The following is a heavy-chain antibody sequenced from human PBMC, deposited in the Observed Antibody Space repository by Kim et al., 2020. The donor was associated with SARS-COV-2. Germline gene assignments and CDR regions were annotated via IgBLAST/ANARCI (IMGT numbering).Heavy chain of an antibody. Sequence: GGSLRLSCAASGFTFSSFAMGWVHQAPGKGLEWVSGISATGGPTDYADSVTGRFTISRDNSKNTVYLQVNSLRVEDTAVYNCARDWGFCARGYFDYWGQG. J-gene: IGHJ4*02. CDR3: ARDWGFCARGYFDY. CDR1: GFTFSSFA. CDR2: ISATGGPT. V-gene: IGHV3-23*01. D-gene: IGHD3-10*01.